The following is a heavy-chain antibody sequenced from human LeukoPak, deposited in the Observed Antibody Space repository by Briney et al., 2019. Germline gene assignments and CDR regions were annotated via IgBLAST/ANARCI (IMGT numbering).Heavy chain of an antibody. CDR3: ATVLDIVVVPAAKSYAFDI. CDR1: GYSFIVYY. Sequence: ASVKVSCKASGYSFIVYYMHWVRQAPGKGLEWMGGFDPEDGETIYAQKFQGRVTMTEDTSTDTAYMELSSLRSEDTAVYYCATVLDIVVVPAAKSYAFDIWGQGTMVTVSS. V-gene: IGHV1-24*01. J-gene: IGHJ3*02. CDR2: FDPEDGET. D-gene: IGHD2-2*03.